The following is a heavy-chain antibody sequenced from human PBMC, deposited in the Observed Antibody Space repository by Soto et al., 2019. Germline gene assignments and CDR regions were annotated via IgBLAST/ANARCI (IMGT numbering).Heavy chain of an antibody. D-gene: IGHD3-10*01. Sequence: QVQLVQSGAEVKKPGSSVKVSCKASGGTFSSYAISWVRQAPGQGLEWMGGIIPIFGTANYGQKFQGRVTITADESTSTAYMELSSLRSEDTAVYYCARDPPAESKGEIWFDPWGQGTLVTVSS. CDR3: ARDPPAESKGEIWFDP. CDR2: IIPIFGTA. CDR1: GGTFSSYA. V-gene: IGHV1-69*01. J-gene: IGHJ5*02.